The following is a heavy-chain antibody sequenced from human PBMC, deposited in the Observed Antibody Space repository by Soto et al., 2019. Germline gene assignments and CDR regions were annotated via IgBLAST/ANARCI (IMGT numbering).Heavy chain of an antibody. CDR1: GYSFPNYW. V-gene: IGHV5-51*01. Sequence: PGESLKISCRGSGYSFPNYWIAWVRQMPGKGLEWMGIIYPGDSGTRYSPSFQGQVTISADKSISVAYLQWSSLKASDTAMYYCARRSDYALDHWGQGTLVTVSS. D-gene: IGHD4-17*01. CDR2: IYPGDSGT. CDR3: ARRSDYALDH. J-gene: IGHJ4*02.